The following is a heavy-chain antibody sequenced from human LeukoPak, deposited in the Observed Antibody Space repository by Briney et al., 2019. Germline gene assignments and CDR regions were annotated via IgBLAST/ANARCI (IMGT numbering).Heavy chain of an antibody. V-gene: IGHV4-34*01. J-gene: IGHJ4*02. CDR2: INHSGST. D-gene: IGHD6-19*01. Sequence: SETLSLTCAVYGGSFSGYYWSWIRHPPGKGLEWMGEINHSGSTNYNPSLKSRVTISVDTSKNQFSLKLSSVTAADTAVYYCARVGYSSGPRGIDYWGQGTLVTVSS. CDR1: GGSFSGYY. CDR3: ARVGYSSGPRGIDY.